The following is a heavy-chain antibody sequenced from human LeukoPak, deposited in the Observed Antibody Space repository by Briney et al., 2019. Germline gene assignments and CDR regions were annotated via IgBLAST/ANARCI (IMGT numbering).Heavy chain of an antibody. D-gene: IGHD2-15*01. CDR1: GFTFSSYD. V-gene: IGHV3-13*01. CDR3: ASAGGVAIIGDAFDI. Sequence: GGSLRLSCAVSGFTFSSYDMHWVRQATGKGLEWVSAIGTAGDTYYPGSVKGRFTISRENAKNSLYLQMNSLRAGDTAVYYCASAGGVAIIGDAFDIWGQGTMVTVSS. J-gene: IGHJ3*02. CDR2: IGTAGDT.